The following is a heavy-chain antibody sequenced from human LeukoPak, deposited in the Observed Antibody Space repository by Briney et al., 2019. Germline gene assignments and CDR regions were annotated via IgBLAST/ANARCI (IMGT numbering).Heavy chain of an antibody. CDR1: GFTFSSYA. V-gene: IGHV3-64D*06. D-gene: IGHD6-13*01. CDR2: ISSNGGNT. Sequence: QPGGSLRLSCSASGFTFSSYAMHWVRQAPGKGLEYVSAISSNGGNTYYADSVKGRFTISRDNSKNTLYLQMSSLRAEDTAVYYCVKGSLAAAGAFDYWGQGTLVTVSS. J-gene: IGHJ4*02. CDR3: VKGSLAAAGAFDY.